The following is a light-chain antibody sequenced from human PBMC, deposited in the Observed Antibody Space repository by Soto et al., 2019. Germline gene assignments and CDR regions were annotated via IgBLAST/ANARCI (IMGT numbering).Light chain of an antibody. V-gene: IGLV6-57*01. Sequence: NFMLTQPHSVSESPGKTVTISCTRSSGSIASNYVQWYQQRPGSSPTTVIYEDNQRPSVVPDRFSGSIDSSSNSASLTISGLKTEDEADYYCQSYDSSNHGVFAGGTKLTVL. CDR1: SGSIASNY. CDR3: QSYDSSNHGV. CDR2: EDN. J-gene: IGLJ2*01.